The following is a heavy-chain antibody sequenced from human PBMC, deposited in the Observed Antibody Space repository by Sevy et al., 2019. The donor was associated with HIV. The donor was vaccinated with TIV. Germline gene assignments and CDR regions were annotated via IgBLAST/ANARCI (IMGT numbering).Heavy chain of an antibody. CDR1: GGTVSSGSYY. D-gene: IGHD4-17*01. V-gene: IGHV4-61*03. CDR2: IYYSGST. CDR3: ARADHGDYVGWFDP. J-gene: IGHJ5*02. Sequence: SETLSLTCTVSGGTVSSGSYYWSWIRQPPGKGLQWIGYIYYSGSTNYNPPLNSRVTISLDTSKNHFSLKLRSVTAAVTAVYYCARADHGDYVGWFDPWGQGTLVTVSS.